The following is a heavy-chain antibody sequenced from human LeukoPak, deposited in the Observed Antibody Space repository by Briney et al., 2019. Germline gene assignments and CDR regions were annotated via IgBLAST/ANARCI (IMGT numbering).Heavy chain of an antibody. CDR2: INTDGTVT. CDR3: ATKQWLAPPPDS. Sequence: GGSLRLSCAASGFTFSKHWMLWVRQAPGKGLESDSRINTDGTVTTYADSVKGRFTVSRDNADNTMFLQMNSVRDEDTAVYYCATKQWLAPPPDSWGQGTPVTVSS. V-gene: IGHV3-74*01. D-gene: IGHD6-19*01. CDR1: GFTFSKHW. J-gene: IGHJ4*02.